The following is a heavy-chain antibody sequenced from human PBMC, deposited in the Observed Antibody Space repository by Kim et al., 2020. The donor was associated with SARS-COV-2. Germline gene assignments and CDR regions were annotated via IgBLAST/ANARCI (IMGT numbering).Heavy chain of an antibody. Sequence: GESLKISCKGSGYSFTSYWIGWVRQMPGKGLEWMGIIYPGDSDTRYSPSFQGQVTISADKSISTAYLQWSSLKASDTAMYYCARRNLRVRGVSGGGMDVWGEGTTVTVSS. V-gene: IGHV5-51*01. J-gene: IGHJ6*04. D-gene: IGHD3-10*01. CDR3: ARRNLRVRGVSGGGMDV. CDR1: GYSFTSYW. CDR2: IYPGDSDT.